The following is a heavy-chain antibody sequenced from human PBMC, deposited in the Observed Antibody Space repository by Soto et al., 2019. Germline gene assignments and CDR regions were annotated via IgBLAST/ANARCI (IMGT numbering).Heavy chain of an antibody. CDR1: GFTFSSYA. Sequence: EVQLLESGGGLVQPGGSLRLSCAASGFTFSSYAMSWVRQAPGKGLEWVSAISGSGGSTYYADSVKGRFTISRDNSKNTLYLQMNSMRAEDTAVYYCAKASRFCSSTSCSYYFDYSGQGTLVTASS. V-gene: IGHV3-23*01. J-gene: IGHJ4*02. CDR2: ISGSGGST. D-gene: IGHD2-2*01. CDR3: AKASRFCSSTSCSYYFDY.